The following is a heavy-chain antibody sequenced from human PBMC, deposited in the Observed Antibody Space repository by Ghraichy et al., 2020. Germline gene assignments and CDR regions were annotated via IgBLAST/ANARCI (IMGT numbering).Heavy chain of an antibody. V-gene: IGHV4-30-2*01. D-gene: IGHD6-19*01. CDR2: IYHSGST. J-gene: IGHJ4*02. CDR3: ARGYSSGWLGYFDY. Sequence: SETLSLTCAVSGGSISSGGYSWSWIRQPPGKGLEWIGYIYHSGSTYYNPSLKSRVTISVDRSKNQFSLKLSSVTAADTAVYYCARGYSSGWLGYFDYWGQGTLVTVSS. CDR1: GGSISSGGYS.